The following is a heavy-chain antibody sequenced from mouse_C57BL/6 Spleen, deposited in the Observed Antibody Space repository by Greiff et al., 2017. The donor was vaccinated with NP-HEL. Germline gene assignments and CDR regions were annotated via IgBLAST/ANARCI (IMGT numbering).Heavy chain of an antibody. Sequence: QVQLQQPGAELVSPGSSVKLSCKASGHTNPITCPYFLPPIPLQVLEFIFNIYPSDSETHYNQKFKDKATLTVDKSSSTAYMQLSSLTSEDSAVYYCARGYYGNYPYAMDYWGQGTSVTVSS. CDR1: GHTNPITC. CDR2: IYPSDSET. CDR3: ARGYYGNYPYAMDY. D-gene: IGHD2-1*01. J-gene: IGHJ4*01. V-gene: IGHV1-52*01.